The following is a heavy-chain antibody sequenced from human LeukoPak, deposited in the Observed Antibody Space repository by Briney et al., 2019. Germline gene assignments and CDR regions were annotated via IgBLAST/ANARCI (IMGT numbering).Heavy chain of an antibody. CDR3: ARAAYSSGWYYFDY. J-gene: IGHJ4*02. D-gene: IGHD6-19*01. Sequence: PGRSLRLSCAASGFTFSSYGMHWVRQAPGKGLEWVAVIWYDGSNKYYADSAKGRFTISRDNSKNTLYLQMNSLRAEDTAVYYCARAAYSSGWYYFDYWGQGTLVTVSS. CDR1: GFTFSSYG. CDR2: IWYDGSNK. V-gene: IGHV3-33*01.